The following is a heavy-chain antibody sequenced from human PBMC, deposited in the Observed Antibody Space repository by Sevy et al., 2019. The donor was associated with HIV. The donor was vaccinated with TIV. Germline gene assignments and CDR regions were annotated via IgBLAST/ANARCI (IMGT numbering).Heavy chain of an antibody. V-gene: IGHV1-18*01. CDR1: GYTFTNYG. CDR3: ARARPTPHYDFWSGYSASYGMDV. J-gene: IGHJ6*02. Sequence: ASVKVSCKASGYTFTNYGISWVRQAPGQGLEWMGWISTYNGNTNYVQKLQGRVTMTTDTSTSTAYMQLRSLRSDDTAVYYCARARPTPHYDFWSGYSASYGMDVWGQGTTVTVSS. CDR2: ISTYNGNT. D-gene: IGHD3-3*01.